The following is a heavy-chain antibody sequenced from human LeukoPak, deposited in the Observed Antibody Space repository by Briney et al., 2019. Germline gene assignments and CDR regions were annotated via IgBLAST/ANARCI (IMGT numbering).Heavy chain of an antibody. V-gene: IGHV4-59*01. CDR2: IYYKGTA. D-gene: IGHD3-16*01. CDR3: AKFGVDYDMVV. CDR1: GGSISGSY. Sequence: SETLSLTCTVFGGSISGSYWTWIRQPPGKGLEWIGQIYYKGTADYNPSLKSRTTISVDTSKNQFSLKLNSVTAADTAVYYCAKFGVDYDMVVWGQGTTVTVS. J-gene: IGHJ6*02.